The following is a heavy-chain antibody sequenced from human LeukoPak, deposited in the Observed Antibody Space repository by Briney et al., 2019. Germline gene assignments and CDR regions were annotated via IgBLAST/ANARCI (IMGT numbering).Heavy chain of an antibody. CDR2: IIPIFGTA. Sequence: SVKVSCKASGYTFTNYGISWVRQAPGQGLEWMGGIIPIFGTANYAQKFQGRVTITTDESTSTAYMELSSLRSEDTAVYYCARDSRITIFGGSPGGAFDIWGQGTMVTVSS. CDR3: ARDSRITIFGGSPGGAFDI. V-gene: IGHV1-69*05. J-gene: IGHJ3*02. CDR1: GYTFTNYG. D-gene: IGHD3-3*01.